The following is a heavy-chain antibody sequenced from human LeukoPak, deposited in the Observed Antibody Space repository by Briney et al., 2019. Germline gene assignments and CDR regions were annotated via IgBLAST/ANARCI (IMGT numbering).Heavy chain of an antibody. Sequence: SETLSLTCTVSGGSISSYYWSWIRQPPGKGLEWIGYIYYSGSTNYNPSLKSRVTISVDTSKNQFSLKLSSVTAADTAVYYCARVIAARPHDAFDIWGQGTMVTVSS. V-gene: IGHV4-59*01. CDR1: GGSISSYY. J-gene: IGHJ3*02. CDR3: ARVIAARPHDAFDI. D-gene: IGHD6-6*01. CDR2: IYYSGST.